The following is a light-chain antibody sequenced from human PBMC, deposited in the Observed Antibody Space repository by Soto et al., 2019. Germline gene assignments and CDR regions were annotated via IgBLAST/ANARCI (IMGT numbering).Light chain of an antibody. Sequence: IQLNQSPSSLSASVGDRVTITCRASQGISSYLAWYQQKPGKAPKLLIYGASTLERGVPFRFSGSGSERDFTLTIRSRQREDFATYYCQQLNTYPITFGRGTRLEIK. CDR2: GAS. V-gene: IGKV1-9*01. CDR1: QGISSY. J-gene: IGKJ5*01. CDR3: QQLNTYPIT.